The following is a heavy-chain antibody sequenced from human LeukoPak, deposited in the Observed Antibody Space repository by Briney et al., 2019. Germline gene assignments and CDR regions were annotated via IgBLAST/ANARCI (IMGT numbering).Heavy chain of an antibody. Sequence: GGSLRLSCAGSGFTLSSYWISWVRLAPEKGLEWVANIETDGSEKYYVDSVKGRFTISGDNSKNSVYLQMNSLRVEDTAVYYCANQLIPASATVFEFWGQGTLVTVSS. D-gene: IGHD6-13*01. V-gene: IGHV3-7*03. J-gene: IGHJ4*02. CDR2: IETDGSEK. CDR1: GFTLSSYW. CDR3: ANQLIPASATVFEF.